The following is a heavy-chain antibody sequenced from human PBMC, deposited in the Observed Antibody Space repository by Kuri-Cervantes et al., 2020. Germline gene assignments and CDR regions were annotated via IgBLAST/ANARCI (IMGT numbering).Heavy chain of an antibody. CDR1: GDSINSYF. V-gene: IGHV4-4*07. CDR3: ARGRYRVATKSKHYFDY. Sequence: SETLSLTCAVSGDSINSYFWSWIRQPAGKGLEWIGRFYTSGSTNYNPSLKSRATISVDKSKNQFSLKLSSVTAADTAVYYCARGRYRVATKSKHYFDYWGQGTLVTVSS. CDR2: FYTSGST. D-gene: IGHD5-12*01. J-gene: IGHJ4*02.